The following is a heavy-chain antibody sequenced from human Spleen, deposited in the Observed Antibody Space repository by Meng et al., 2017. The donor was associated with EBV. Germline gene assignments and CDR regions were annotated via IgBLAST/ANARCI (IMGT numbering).Heavy chain of an antibody. Sequence: QAQLAGSGPGLVHRWDTVPLTCTVFGASVCSGSYHCNWIRQPPGKGLEWIGDIYYSGSTNYNPSLKRRVTISVDTSKNPFALKLRSVTDADTAVYYCARDQSGLSGFGHWGQGTLVTVSS. CDR3: ARDQSGLSGFGH. J-gene: IGHJ5*02. CDR1: GASVCSGSYH. V-gene: IGHV4-61*01. CDR2: IYYSGST. D-gene: IGHD5-12*01.